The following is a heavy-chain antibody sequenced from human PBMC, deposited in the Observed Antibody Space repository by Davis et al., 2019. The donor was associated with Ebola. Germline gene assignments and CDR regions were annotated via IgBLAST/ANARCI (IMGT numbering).Heavy chain of an antibody. CDR3: ARDTYYYGSGSYYVLFDY. V-gene: IGHV3-9*02. CDR2: TSWNSGSI. D-gene: IGHD3-10*01. J-gene: IGHJ4*02. Sequence: SLKISCAASGFTSSHYNIHWVRQAPGKGLEWVSGTSWNSGSIGYADSVKGRFTISRDNAKNSLYLQMNSLRAEDTAVYYCARDTYYYGSGSYYVLFDYWGQGTLVTVSS. CDR1: GFTSSHYN.